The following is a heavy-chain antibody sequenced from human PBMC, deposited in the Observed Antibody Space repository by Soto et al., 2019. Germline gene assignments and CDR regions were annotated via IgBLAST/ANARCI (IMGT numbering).Heavy chain of an antibody. V-gene: IGHV4-30-2*01. CDR1: GGSISSGGYS. D-gene: IGHD2-15*01. CDR3: ARGGLYCSGGSCYPYLYYFDY. CDR2: IYHSGST. Sequence: SETLSLTCAVSGGSISSGGYSWSWIRQPPGKGLEWIGYIYHSGSTYYNPSLKSRATISVDRSKNQFSLKLSSVTAADTAVYYCARGGLYCSGGSCYPYLYYFDYWGQGTLVTVSS. J-gene: IGHJ4*02.